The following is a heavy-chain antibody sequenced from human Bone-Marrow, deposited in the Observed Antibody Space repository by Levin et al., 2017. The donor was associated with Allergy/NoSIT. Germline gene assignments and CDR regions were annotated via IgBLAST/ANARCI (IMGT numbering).Heavy chain of an antibody. Sequence: SETLSLTCAVSGGSISSGGYSWSWIRQPPGKGLEWIGYIYHSGSTYYNPSLKSRVTISVDRSKNQFSLKLSSVTAADTAVYYCASMAKYGSGSYYNPGADYWGQGTLVTVSS. D-gene: IGHD3-10*01. V-gene: IGHV4-30-2*01. CDR1: GGSISSGGYS. CDR3: ASMAKYGSGSYYNPGADY. CDR2: IYHSGST. J-gene: IGHJ4*02.